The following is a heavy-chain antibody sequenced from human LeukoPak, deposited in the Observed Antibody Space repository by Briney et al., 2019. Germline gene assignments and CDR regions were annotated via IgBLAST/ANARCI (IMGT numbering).Heavy chain of an antibody. D-gene: IGHD1-26*01. CDR2: IKQDGSET. CDR1: GFTFSNYW. Sequence: GGSLKLSCTATGFTFSNYWMTWVRQTPEKGLEWVANIKQDGSETVYVDSVKGRFTISRDNAQSSLYLQMNSLRAEDTAVYYCARFFYRQKRAYGMDVWGQGTAVTVSS. CDR3: ARFFYRQKRAYGMDV. V-gene: IGHV3-7*05. J-gene: IGHJ6*02.